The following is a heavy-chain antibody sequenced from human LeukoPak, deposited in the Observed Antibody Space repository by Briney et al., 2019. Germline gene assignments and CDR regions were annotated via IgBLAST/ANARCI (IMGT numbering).Heavy chain of an antibody. CDR2: IYYSGST. CDR1: GGSISSYY. V-gene: IGHV4-59*01. CDR3: ASGTTVTAVDFDY. D-gene: IGHD4-17*01. Sequence: PSETLSLTCTVSGGSISSYYWSWIRQPPGKGLEWIGYIYYSGSTNYNPSLKSRVTISVDTSKNQFSLKLSSVTAADTAVYYCASGTTVTAVDFDYWGQGTLVTVSS. J-gene: IGHJ4*02.